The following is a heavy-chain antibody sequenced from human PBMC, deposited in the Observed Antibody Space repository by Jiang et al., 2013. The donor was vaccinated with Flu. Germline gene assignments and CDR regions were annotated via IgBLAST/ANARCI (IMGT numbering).Heavy chain of an antibody. Sequence: LLKPSETLSLTCTVSGGSISSSSYYWGWIRQPPGKGLEWIGSIYYSGSTYYNPSLKSRVTISVDTSKNQFSLKLSSVTAADTAVYYCATSHGGQQLVQSYYGMDVWGQGDHGHRLL. CDR2: IYYSGST. CDR3: ATSHGGQQLVQSYYGMDV. V-gene: IGHV4-39*01. CDR1: GGSISSSSYY. J-gene: IGHJ6*02. D-gene: IGHD6-13*01.